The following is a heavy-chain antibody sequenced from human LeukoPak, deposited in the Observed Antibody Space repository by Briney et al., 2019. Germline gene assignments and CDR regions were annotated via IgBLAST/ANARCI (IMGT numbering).Heavy chain of an antibody. Sequence: GGSLRLSCAASGFALSNNYMSWVRQAPGKGLEWVSVIYSDGSPYYADSVRGRFTISRDNAYNSLYLQMNSLRAEDTAVYYCARGLLGAVTTFDYWGQGTLVTVSS. J-gene: IGHJ4*02. CDR3: ARGLLGAVTTFDY. CDR1: GFALSNNY. V-gene: IGHV3-66*01. D-gene: IGHD4-11*01. CDR2: IYSDGSP.